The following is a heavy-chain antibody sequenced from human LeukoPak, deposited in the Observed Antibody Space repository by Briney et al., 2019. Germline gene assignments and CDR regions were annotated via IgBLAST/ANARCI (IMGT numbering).Heavy chain of an antibody. Sequence: PGGSLRLSCAASGFTFSSYAVNWVRQALGKGLEWVSAFSGSRPSTCYADSVKGRFTISRDNSKNTLYLHMNSLRAEDTALYYCTKGDAYCGGDCYPDWGQGTLVTVSS. CDR1: GFTFSSYA. CDR3: TKGDAYCGGDCYPD. V-gene: IGHV3-23*01. J-gene: IGHJ4*02. CDR2: FSGSRPST. D-gene: IGHD2-21*02.